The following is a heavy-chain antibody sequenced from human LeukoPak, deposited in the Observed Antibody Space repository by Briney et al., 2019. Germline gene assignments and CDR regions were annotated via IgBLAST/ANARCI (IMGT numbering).Heavy chain of an antibody. D-gene: IGHD6-13*01. CDR3: ARVLNQQQLGY. CDR1: GGSISSYY. V-gene: IGHV4-59*12. CDR2: IYYSGST. J-gene: IGHJ4*02. Sequence: SETLSLTCTVSGGSISSYYWSWIRQPPGKGLEWIGYIYYSGSTYYNPTLKSRVIISVDTSKNQFSLKLSSVTAADTAVYYCARVLNQQQLGYWGQGTLVTVSS.